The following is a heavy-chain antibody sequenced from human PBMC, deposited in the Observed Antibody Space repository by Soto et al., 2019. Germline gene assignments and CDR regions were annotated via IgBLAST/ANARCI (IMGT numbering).Heavy chain of an antibody. V-gene: IGHV4-61*01. CDR2: IYYSGST. Sequence: PSETLSLTCTVSGGSVSSGSYYWSWIRQPPGKGLEWIGYIYYSGSTNYNPSLKSRVTISVDRSKNQFSLNLSSVTAADTAVYYCARGMTTVTTYDYWGQGTLVTVSS. CDR1: GGSVSSGSYY. J-gene: IGHJ4*02. CDR3: ARGMTTVTTYDY. D-gene: IGHD4-4*01.